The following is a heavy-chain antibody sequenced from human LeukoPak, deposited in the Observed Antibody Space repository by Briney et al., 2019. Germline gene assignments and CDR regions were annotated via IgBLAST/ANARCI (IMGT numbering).Heavy chain of an antibody. Sequence: SETLSLTCTVSGGSISGYYWSWIRQLPGKGLEWIGYIYYSGSTNYNPSLKSRVTISLDTSKSQFSLKLSSVTAADTALYYCARAPGQYYYYGMDVWGQGTTVTVSS. CDR2: IYYSGST. D-gene: IGHD4-11*01. CDR3: ARAPGQYYYYGMDV. CDR1: GGSISGYY. J-gene: IGHJ6*02. V-gene: IGHV4-59*01.